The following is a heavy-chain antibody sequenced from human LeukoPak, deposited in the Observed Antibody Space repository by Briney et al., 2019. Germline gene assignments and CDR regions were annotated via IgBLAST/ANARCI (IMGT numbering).Heavy chain of an antibody. CDR3: ARGPYSYDSSGAFDI. V-gene: IGHV4-61*02. CDR2: ISSSGCT. J-gene: IGHJ3*02. Sequence: SQTLSLTCTVSGDSISSGDYYWSWIRQPAGKGLEWIGRISSSGCTNYNPSLKSRVTISVDTSKNQFSLKLSSVTAADTAVYFCARGPYSYDSSGAFDIWGQGTMVTVSS. D-gene: IGHD3-22*01. CDR1: GDSISSGDYY.